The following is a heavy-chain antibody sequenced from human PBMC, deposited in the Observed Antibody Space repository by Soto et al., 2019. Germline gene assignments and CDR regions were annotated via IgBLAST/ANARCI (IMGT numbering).Heavy chain of an antibody. J-gene: IGHJ5*01. Sequence: AVKVSCKASGYTFTNYDISWVRQATGQGLEWMGWMNPNSANTGYAQKFQGRVSMTRDTSTNTAYMELSSLRSEDTGLYFFVREATSVALDFIGSWGRGTQVTVPS. D-gene: IGHD6-19*01. CDR2: MNPNSANT. V-gene: IGHV1-8*01. CDR1: GYTFTNYD. CDR3: VREATSVALDFIGS.